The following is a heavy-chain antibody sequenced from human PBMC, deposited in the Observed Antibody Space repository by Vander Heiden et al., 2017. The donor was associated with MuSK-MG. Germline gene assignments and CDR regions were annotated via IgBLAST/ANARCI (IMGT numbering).Heavy chain of an antibody. V-gene: IGHV3-48*03. J-gene: IGHJ4*02. CDR2: ISSSGSTI. D-gene: IGHD3-22*01. Sequence: VQLVESGGGLVQPGGSLRLSCAASGFTFSSYEMNWVRQAPGKGLEWVSYISSSGSTIYYADSVKGRFTISRDNAKNSLYLQMNSLRAEDTAVYYCARAGDSSGYSDYWGQGTLVTVSS. CDR3: ARAGDSSGYSDY. CDR1: GFTFSSYE.